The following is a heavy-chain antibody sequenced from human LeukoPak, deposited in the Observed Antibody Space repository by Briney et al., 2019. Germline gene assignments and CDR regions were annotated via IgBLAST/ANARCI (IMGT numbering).Heavy chain of an antibody. CDR2: IWYDGSNK. CDR1: GFTFSSYG. J-gene: IGHJ4*02. Sequence: GGSLRLSCAASGFTFSSYGMHWVRQAPGKGLEWVAFIWYDGSNKYYADSVKGRFTISRDNSKNTLYLQMNSLRAEDTAVYYCARGNWNDDYLRDYFDCWGQGTLVTVSS. CDR3: ARGNWNDDYLRDYFDC. V-gene: IGHV3-33*01. D-gene: IGHD1-1*01.